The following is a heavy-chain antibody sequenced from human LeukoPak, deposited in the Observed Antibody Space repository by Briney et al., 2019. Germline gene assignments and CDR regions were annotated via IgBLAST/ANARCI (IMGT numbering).Heavy chain of an antibody. J-gene: IGHJ6*03. CDR3: AKGALWGGATAPYYYYMDV. V-gene: IGHV3-64*01. D-gene: IGHD1-26*01. CDR2: ISSNGGST. Sequence: PGGSLRLSCAASGFTFSSYAMHWVRQAPGKGLEYVSAISSNGGSTYYANSVKGRFTISRDNSKNTLYLQMGSLRAEDMAVYYCAKGALWGGATAPYYYYMDVWGKGTTVTVSS. CDR1: GFTFSSYA.